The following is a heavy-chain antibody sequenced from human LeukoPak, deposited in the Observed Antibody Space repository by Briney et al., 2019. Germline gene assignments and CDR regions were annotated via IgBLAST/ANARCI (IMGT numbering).Heavy chain of an antibody. CDR2: IRSKANSYAT. CDR3: TRLERGQLDI. CDR1: GFTFSGSA. Sequence: GGSLRLSCAASGFTFSGSAMHWVRQASGKGLEWVGRIRSKANSYATAYAASVKGRFTISRDDSKNIAYLQMNSLKTEDTAVYYCTRLERGQLDIWGQGTMVTVSS. V-gene: IGHV3-73*01. J-gene: IGHJ3*02.